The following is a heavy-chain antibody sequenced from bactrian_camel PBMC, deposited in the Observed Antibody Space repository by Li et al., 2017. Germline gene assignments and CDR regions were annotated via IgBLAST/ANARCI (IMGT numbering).Heavy chain of an antibody. J-gene: IGHJ4*01. D-gene: IGHD4*01. CDR3: VAERGDYDPGHCPNKEFKY. CDR2: VDKRGEL. V-gene: IGHV3S67*01. Sequence: VQLVESGGGLVQPGGSLRLSCAASGYTYRGSCMGWFRQAPGKEREGVATVDKRGELTYADFVKGRFTISKDRFNNNLYLQMNSLQFEDTAVYYCVAERGDYDPGHCPNKEFKYWGQGTQVTVS. CDR1: GYTYRGSC.